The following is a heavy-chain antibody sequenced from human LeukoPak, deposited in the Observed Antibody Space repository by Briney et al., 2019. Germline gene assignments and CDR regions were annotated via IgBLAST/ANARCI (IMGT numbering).Heavy chain of an antibody. D-gene: IGHD1-26*01. V-gene: IGHV3-66*01. J-gene: IGHJ5*02. CDR1: GFTVSSTY. CDR2: IYSDGNA. Sequence: PGGSLRLSCAASGFTVSSTYMIWVHQAPGKGLEWVSTIYSDGNAYYADSVKGRFTNSRDNSKNTVYLQMNSLRDEDTAVFYCAREAGESWGQGILVTVSS. CDR3: AREAGES.